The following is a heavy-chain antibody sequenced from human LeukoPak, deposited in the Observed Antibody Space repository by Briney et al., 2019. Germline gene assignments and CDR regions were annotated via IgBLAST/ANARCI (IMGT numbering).Heavy chain of an antibody. Sequence: GGSLRLSCAASGFTFSSYSMNWVRQAPGKGLEWVSSISSSSSYIYYADSVKGRFTISRDNAKNSLYLQMNSLRAEDTAVYYCARDRVTRIAAAGTNLVYWGQGTLVTVSS. J-gene: IGHJ4*02. CDR3: ARDRVTRIAAAGTNLVY. CDR2: ISSSSSYI. CDR1: GFTFSSYS. D-gene: IGHD6-13*01. V-gene: IGHV3-21*01.